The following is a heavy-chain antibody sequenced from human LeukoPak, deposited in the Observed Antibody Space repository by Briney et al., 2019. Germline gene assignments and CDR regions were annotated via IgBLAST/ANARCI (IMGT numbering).Heavy chain of an antibody. CDR1: GFIVSSNY. J-gene: IGHJ6*03. CDR2: IYSGGST. D-gene: IGHD3-22*01. Sequence: GGSLRLSCAASGFIVSSNYMSWVRQAPGKGLEWVSVIYSGGSTYYADSVKGRFTISRDNSKNTLYLQMNSLRAEDTAVYYCARVIVVAGYYYYYMDVWGKGTTVTISS. V-gene: IGHV3-53*01. CDR3: ARVIVVAGYYYYYMDV.